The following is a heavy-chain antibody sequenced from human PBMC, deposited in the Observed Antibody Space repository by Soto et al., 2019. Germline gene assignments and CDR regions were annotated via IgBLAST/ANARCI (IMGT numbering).Heavy chain of an antibody. CDR3: ARDIDNRDYYYGLDV. CDR2: ISHSGNTI. D-gene: IGHD1-20*01. CDR1: VFVFKNYE. V-gene: IGHV3-48*03. J-gene: IGHJ6*01. Sequence: WGSLVLSCVSSVFVFKNYEMNWVRQAPGKGLEWISYISHSGNTIYVADSMRGRFTISRDNAKNSLFLQMNSLRADDTAVYYCARDIDNRDYYYGLDVWGQGTTVTVSS.